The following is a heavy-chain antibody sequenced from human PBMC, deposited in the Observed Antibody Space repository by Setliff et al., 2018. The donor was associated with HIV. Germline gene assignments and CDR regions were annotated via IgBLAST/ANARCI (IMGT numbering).Heavy chain of an antibody. Sequence: ASVKVSCKASGYTFTSDYIHWVRQAPGQGLEWMGIINPAGNPTSYAQKLQGRVTMTTDTSTSTAYMELRSLRSDDTAVYYCARDYYDSSGYIFFPGLPDYWGQGTLVTVSS. J-gene: IGHJ4*02. V-gene: IGHV1-46*01. CDR3: ARDYYDSSGYIFFPGLPDY. CDR1: GYTFTSDY. D-gene: IGHD3-22*01. CDR2: INPAGNPT.